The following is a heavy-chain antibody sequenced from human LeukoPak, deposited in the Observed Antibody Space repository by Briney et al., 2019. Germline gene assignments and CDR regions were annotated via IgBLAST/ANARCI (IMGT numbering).Heavy chain of an antibody. D-gene: IGHD3-10*01. Sequence: PGGSLRLSCAASGFTFSSYAMSWVRQAPGKGLEWVSAISGSGGSTYYADSVKGRFTISRDNSKNTLYLQMNSLGAEDTAVYYCAKDGYGSGSYYGYYGMDVWGQGTTVTVSS. CDR2: ISGSGGST. J-gene: IGHJ6*02. CDR1: GFTFSSYA. CDR3: AKDGYGSGSYYGYYGMDV. V-gene: IGHV3-23*01.